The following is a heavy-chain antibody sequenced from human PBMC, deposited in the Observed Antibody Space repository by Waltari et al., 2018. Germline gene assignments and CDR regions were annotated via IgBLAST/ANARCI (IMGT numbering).Heavy chain of an antibody. CDR2: IIPSVGTA. D-gene: IGHD3-22*01. V-gene: IGHV1-69*01. Sequence: QVQLVQSGAEVKKPGSSVKVSCKASGGTFSSYAISWVRQAPGQGLEWMGGIIPSVGTANYAQKFQGRVTITADESTSTAYMELSSLRAEDTAVYYCARARYYYDSSGDILQHWGQGTLVTVSS. CDR1: GGTFSSYA. J-gene: IGHJ1*01. CDR3: ARARYYYDSSGDILQH.